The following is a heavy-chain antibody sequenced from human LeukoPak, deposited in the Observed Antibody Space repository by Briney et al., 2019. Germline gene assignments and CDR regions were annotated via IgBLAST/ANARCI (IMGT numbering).Heavy chain of an antibody. Sequence: GASVKVSCKASGYTFTGYYMHWVRQAPGQGLEWMGWINPDSGGTNYAQKFQGRVTTTRDTSISTAYMELSRLTSDDTAVYYCARDSYSGSYYYWGQGTLVTVSS. CDR2: INPDSGGT. V-gene: IGHV1-2*02. D-gene: IGHD1-26*01. J-gene: IGHJ4*02. CDR1: GYTFTGYY. CDR3: ARDSYSGSYYY.